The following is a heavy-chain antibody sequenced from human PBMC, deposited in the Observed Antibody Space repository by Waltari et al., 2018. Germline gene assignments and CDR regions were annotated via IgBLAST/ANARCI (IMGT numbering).Heavy chain of an antibody. J-gene: IGHJ4*02. CDR3: VPINAGLRDLSD. Sequence: EVQLVESGGGLVQPGGSLRLSCAASGFAFSSYSMYWVRQPPGKGLVWVSGIDKDGRNTNYADSVKGRFTISRDNAKNTLYLEMNSLRAEDTAVYYCVPINAGLRDLSDWGQGTLVTVSS. V-gene: IGHV3-74*01. D-gene: IGHD5-12*01. CDR2: IDKDGRNT. CDR1: GFAFSSYS.